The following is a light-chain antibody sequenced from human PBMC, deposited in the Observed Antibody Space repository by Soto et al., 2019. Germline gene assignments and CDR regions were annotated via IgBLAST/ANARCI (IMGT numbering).Light chain of an antibody. V-gene: IGKV3-11*01. CDR2: ETS. Sequence: EIVLTQSPATLSLSPGERATLSCRASESVSSYLAWYQQKPGLPPRLLIYETSNRVIGLPDRFSGSGSGTDFTLTISSLEPEDFAVYYCQQRSSWPFTFGPGTKVDIK. CDR1: ESVSSY. CDR3: QQRSSWPFT. J-gene: IGKJ3*01.